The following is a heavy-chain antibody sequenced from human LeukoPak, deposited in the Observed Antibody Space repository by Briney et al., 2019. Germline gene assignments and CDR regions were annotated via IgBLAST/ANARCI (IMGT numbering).Heavy chain of an antibody. CDR1: GFTFSSYA. J-gene: IGHJ4*02. CDR3: AKYWRGALALDY. Sequence: HTGGSLRLSCAASGFTFSSYAMSWVRQAPGKGLEWVSAISGSSGSTYYADSVKGRFTISRDNSKNTLYLQMNSLRAEDTAVYYCAKYWRGALALDYWGQGTLVTVSS. V-gene: IGHV3-23*01. CDR2: ISGSSGST. D-gene: IGHD2-8*02.